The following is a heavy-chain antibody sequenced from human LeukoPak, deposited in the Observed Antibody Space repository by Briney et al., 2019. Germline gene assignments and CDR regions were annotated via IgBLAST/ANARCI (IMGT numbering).Heavy chain of an antibody. Sequence: PGGSLRLSCAASGFSFSDYGMTWVRQAPGKGLEWVSAISDSGSRTFYAGSVKGRFTISRDNAKNSLYLQMNSLRAEDTAVYYCARDLNWETYWGQGTLVSVSS. CDR2: ISDSGSRT. CDR3: ARDLNWETY. CDR1: GFSFSDYG. D-gene: IGHD7-27*01. J-gene: IGHJ4*02. V-gene: IGHV3-21*01.